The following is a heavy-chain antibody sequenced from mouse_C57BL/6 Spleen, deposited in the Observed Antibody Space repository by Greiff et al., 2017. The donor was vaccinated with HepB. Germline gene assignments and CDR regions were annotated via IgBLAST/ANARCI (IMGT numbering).Heavy chain of an antibody. J-gene: IGHJ1*03. V-gene: IGHV1-80*01. Sequence: VQLQQSGAELVKPGASVKISCKASGYAFSSYWMNWVKQRPGKGLEWIGQIYPGDGDTNYNGKFKGKATLTADKSSSTAYMQLSSLTSEDSAVYFCARSTNWADWYFDVWGTGTTVTVSS. CDR3: ARSTNWADWYFDV. CDR2: IYPGDGDT. CDR1: GYAFSSYW. D-gene: IGHD4-1*01.